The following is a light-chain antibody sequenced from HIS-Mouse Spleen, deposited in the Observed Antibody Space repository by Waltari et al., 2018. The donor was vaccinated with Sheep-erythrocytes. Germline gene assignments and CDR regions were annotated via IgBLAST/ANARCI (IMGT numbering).Light chain of an antibody. CDR3: QQYNNWPPVT. Sequence: EIVMTQSPATLSVSPGERATLPCRASQSVGSNLAWYQQKPGQAPRPLIYGASTRATGIPARFSGSGSGTEFTLTISSLQSEDFAVYYCQQYNNWPPVTFGGGTKVGIK. CDR2: GAS. J-gene: IGKJ4*01. V-gene: IGKV3-15*01. CDR1: QSVGSN.